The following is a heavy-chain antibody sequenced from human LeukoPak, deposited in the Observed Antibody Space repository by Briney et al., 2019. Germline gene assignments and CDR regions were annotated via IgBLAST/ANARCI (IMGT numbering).Heavy chain of an antibody. CDR3: ARIGLTTSNFDY. Sequence: GGSLRLSCAASAFTFSSYAMSWVRQAPGKGLEWVSGISGSGDNTYYADSVKGRATISRDNSKNTLYLQMNSLRADDTAIYYCARIGLTTSNFDYWGQGTLVTVSS. V-gene: IGHV3-23*01. CDR2: ISGSGDNT. J-gene: IGHJ4*02. D-gene: IGHD3-3*01. CDR1: AFTFSSYA.